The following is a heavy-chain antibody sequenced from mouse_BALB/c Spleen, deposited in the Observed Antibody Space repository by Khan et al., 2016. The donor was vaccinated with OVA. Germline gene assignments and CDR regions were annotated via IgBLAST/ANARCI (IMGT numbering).Heavy chain of an antibody. Sequence: DLVKPGASVKLSCKASGYTFTSYWINWIKQRPGQGLEWIGRIAPGSGSTNYNEMFKGKATLTDDTSSTTAYIQISSRAAEDSAVYFGDRENCFDRSCCAMDYWGQGTTVTVSS. J-gene: IGHJ4*01. CDR1: GYTFTSYW. CDR3: DRENCFDRSCCAMDY. CDR2: IAPGSGST. D-gene: IGHD2-14*01. V-gene: IGHV1S41*01.